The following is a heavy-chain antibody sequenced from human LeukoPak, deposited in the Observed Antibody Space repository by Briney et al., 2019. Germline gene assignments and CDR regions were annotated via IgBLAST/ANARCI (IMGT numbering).Heavy chain of an antibody. CDR3: ASESTVTSDCY. D-gene: IGHD4-17*01. CDR2: IYTSGST. CDR1: GGSISSYY. V-gene: IGHV4-4*07. J-gene: IGHJ4*02. Sequence: SETLSLTCTVSGGSISSYYWSWIRQPAGKGLEWIGRIYTSGSTNYNPSLKSRVTTSVDKSKNQFSLKLSSVTAADTAVYYCASESTVTSDCYWGQGTLVTVSS.